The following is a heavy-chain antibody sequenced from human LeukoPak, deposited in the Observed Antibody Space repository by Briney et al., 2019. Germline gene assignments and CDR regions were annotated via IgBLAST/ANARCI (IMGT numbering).Heavy chain of an antibody. CDR2: IVPILGTA. V-gene: IGHV1-69*04. D-gene: IGHD6-13*01. J-gene: IGHJ4*02. CDR1: GGTFSTYA. Sequence: SVKVSCKASGGTFSTYAISWVRQAPGQGREWVGRIVPILGTANYAQNFQGRVTITADRPTTTAYMELSSLRAEDTAVYYCARVPQGSSWPYYFDYWGQGTLVTVSS. CDR3: ARVPQGSSWPYYFDY.